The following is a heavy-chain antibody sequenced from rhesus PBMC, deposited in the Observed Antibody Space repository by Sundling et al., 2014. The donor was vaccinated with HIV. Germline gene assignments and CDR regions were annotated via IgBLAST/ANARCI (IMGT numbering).Heavy chain of an antibody. V-gene: IGHV3S42*01. CDR1: GFTFSDYG. J-gene: IGHJ6*01. D-gene: IGHD2-15*01. CDR3: AKGGRAVLPMDS. CDR2: INSDGGST. Sequence: EVQLVETGGGLVQSGGSLKLSCEASGFTFSDYGLSWVRQAPGKGLEWVSAINSDGGSTYYADSVKGRFTISRDNSKKTLSLQMNSLRVEDTVVYYCAKGGRAVLPMDSWGQGVVVTVSS.